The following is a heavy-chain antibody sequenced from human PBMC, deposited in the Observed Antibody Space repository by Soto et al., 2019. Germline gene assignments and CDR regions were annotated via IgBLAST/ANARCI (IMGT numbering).Heavy chain of an antibody. CDR3: ARGRIVLMVYAIEGYYYGMDV. Sequence: QVQLVQSGAEVKKPGASVKVSCKASGYTFTSYGISWVRQAPGQGLEWMGWISAYNGNTNYAQKFQGRVTITADESTSTAYMELSSLRSEDTAVYYCARGRIVLMVYAIEGYYYGMDVWGQGTTVTVSS. D-gene: IGHD2-8*01. CDR2: ISAYNGNT. V-gene: IGHV1-18*04. J-gene: IGHJ6*02. CDR1: GYTFTSYG.